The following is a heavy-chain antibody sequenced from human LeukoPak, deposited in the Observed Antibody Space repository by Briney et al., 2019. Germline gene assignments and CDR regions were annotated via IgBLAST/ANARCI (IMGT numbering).Heavy chain of an antibody. D-gene: IGHD3-3*01. CDR3: AKDRNYDFWSGYHNYFDY. Sequence: PGGSLRLSCAASGFTFSSFAMSWVRQAPGKGLEWVSVVSGSGGSTNYADSVKGRFTISRDNSKNTLCLQMNSLRVEDTAVYYCAKDRNYDFWSGYHNYFDYWGQGTLVTVSS. CDR1: GFTFSSFA. V-gene: IGHV3-23*01. J-gene: IGHJ4*02. CDR2: VSGSGGST.